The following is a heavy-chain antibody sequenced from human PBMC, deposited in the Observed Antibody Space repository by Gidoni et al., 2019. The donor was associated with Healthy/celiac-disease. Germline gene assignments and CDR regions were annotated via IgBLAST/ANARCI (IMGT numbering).Heavy chain of an antibody. CDR3: ARGVTDYIWGSSRPNWFDP. D-gene: IGHD3-16*02. CDR2: IYYSVST. Sequence: QVQLQESGPGLVKPSQTLSLTCTVSGGSISSGGYDWSWIRRHPGKGLEWIGYIYYSVSTYYDPSLNSRVTISVDTSKNQFSLKLSSVTAADTAVYYCARGVTDYIWGSSRPNWFDPWGQGTLVTVSS. J-gene: IGHJ5*02. V-gene: IGHV4-31*03. CDR1: GGSISSGGYD.